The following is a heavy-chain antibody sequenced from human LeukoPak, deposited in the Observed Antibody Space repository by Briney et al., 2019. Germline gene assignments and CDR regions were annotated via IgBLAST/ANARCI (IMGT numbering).Heavy chain of an antibody. D-gene: IGHD3-10*01. CDR3: KVRGVITNAYNWFDP. J-gene: IGHJ5*02. CDR2: ISGSGGST. Sequence: GGSLRLSCAASGFTFSSYAMSWVRQAPGKGLEWVSAISGSGGSTYYADSVKGRFTISRDNSKNTLYLQMNSLRAEDTAVHYCKVRGVITNAYNWFDPWGQGTLVTVSS. V-gene: IGHV3-23*01. CDR1: GFTFSSYA.